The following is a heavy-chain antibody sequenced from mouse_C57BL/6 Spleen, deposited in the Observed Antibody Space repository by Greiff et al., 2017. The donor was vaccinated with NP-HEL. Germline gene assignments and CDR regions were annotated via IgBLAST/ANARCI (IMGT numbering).Heavy chain of an antibody. J-gene: IGHJ3*01. D-gene: IGHD2-2*01. V-gene: IGHV3-6*01. Sequence: DVHLVESGPGLVKPSQSLSLTCSVTGYSITSGYYWNWIRQFPGNKPEWMGYISYDGSNNYNPSLKNRISITRDPSKNQFFLKLNSVTTEDTATYYCARSGYDAFAYWGQGTLVTVSA. CDR2: ISYDGSN. CDR1: GYSITSGYY. CDR3: ARSGYDAFAY.